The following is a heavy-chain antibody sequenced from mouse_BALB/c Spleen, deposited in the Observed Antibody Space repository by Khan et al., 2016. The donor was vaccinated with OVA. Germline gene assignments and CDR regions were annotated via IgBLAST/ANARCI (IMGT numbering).Heavy chain of an antibody. CDR3: ANHGSSSAWFAY. Sequence: QVQLKESGAELAKPGASVKMSCKASGYTFTSYWMHWVKQRPGQGLEWIGYINPSTGYSEYNQKFKDKATLTADKSSSTAYMQLSSLTSDDSAVYSCANHGSSSAWFAYWGQGTLVTVSA. J-gene: IGHJ3*01. D-gene: IGHD1-1*01. CDR1: GYTFTSYW. V-gene: IGHV1-7*01. CDR2: INPSTGYS.